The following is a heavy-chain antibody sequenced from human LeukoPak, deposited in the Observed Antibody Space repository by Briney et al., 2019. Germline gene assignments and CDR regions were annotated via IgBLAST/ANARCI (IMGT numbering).Heavy chain of an antibody. Sequence: ASVKVSCKASGYTFTSYGISWVRQAPGQGLEWMGIINPSGGSTSYAQKFQGRVTMTRDMSTSTVYMELSSLRSEDTAVYYCASDIVATIVWGQGTLVTVSS. CDR3: ASDIVATIV. CDR2: INPSGGST. V-gene: IGHV1-46*01. J-gene: IGHJ4*02. D-gene: IGHD5-12*01. CDR1: GYTFTSYG.